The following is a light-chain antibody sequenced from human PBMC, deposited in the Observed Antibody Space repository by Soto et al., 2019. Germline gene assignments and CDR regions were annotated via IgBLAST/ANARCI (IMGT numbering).Light chain of an antibody. CDR3: SSYTPNNTLPVV. J-gene: IGLJ2*01. CDR2: VVS. CDR1: SSDVGVYNY. Sequence: QSVLTQPASVSGSPEHSITISCTGTSSDVGVYNYVSWFQQHPGKAPRLMIYVVSNRPSGVSNRFSGSKSGNAASLTISGLQAEDEADYYCSSYTPNNTLPVVFGGGTKVTVL. V-gene: IGLV2-14*01.